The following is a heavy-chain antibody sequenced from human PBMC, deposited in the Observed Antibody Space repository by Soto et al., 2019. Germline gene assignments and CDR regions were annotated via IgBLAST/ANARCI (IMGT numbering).Heavy chain of an antibody. Sequence: GGSLRLSCAASGFTVSSNYMSWVRQAPGKGLEWVSVIYSGGSTYYADSVKGRFTISRDNSKNTLYLQMNSLRAEDTAVYYCAREGYSSGWYPIWYFDLWGRGTLVTVSS. CDR1: GFTVSSNY. V-gene: IGHV3-53*01. D-gene: IGHD6-19*01. CDR3: AREGYSSGWYPIWYFDL. CDR2: IYSGGST. J-gene: IGHJ2*01.